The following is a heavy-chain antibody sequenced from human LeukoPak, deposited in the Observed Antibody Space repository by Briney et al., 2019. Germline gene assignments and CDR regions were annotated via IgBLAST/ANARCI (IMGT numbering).Heavy chain of an antibody. CDR2: ISSSSSYI. Sequence: PGGSLRLSCAASGFTFSSYSMNWVRQAPGKGLEWVSSISSSSSYIYYADSVKGRFTISRDNAKNSLYLQMNSLRAEDTAVYYCARGGDYDYVWGSYQPLIFDYWGQGTLVTVSS. V-gene: IGHV3-21*01. CDR1: GFTFSSYS. D-gene: IGHD3-16*02. CDR3: ARGGDYDYVWGSYQPLIFDY. J-gene: IGHJ4*02.